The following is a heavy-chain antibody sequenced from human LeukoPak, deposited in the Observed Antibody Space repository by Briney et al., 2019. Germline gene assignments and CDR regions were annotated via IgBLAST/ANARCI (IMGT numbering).Heavy chain of an antibody. V-gene: IGHV3-23*01. D-gene: IGHD2-2*01. CDR3: AKDRYCSGTSCYGSPDY. CDR2: ISGSGGST. CDR1: GFTFSSYA. Sequence: PGGSLRLSCAASGFTFSSYAMSWVRQAPGKGLEWLSGISGSGGSTYYADSVKGRFTISRDNSKNTLYLQMNSLRAEDTAVYYCAKDRYCSGTSCYGSPDYWGQGTLVTVSS. J-gene: IGHJ4*02.